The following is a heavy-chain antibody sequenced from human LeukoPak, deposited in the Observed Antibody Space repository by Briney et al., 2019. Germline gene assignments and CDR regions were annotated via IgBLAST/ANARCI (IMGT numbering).Heavy chain of an antibody. CDR3: AKGGSMVRSPVFD. V-gene: IGHV3-23*01. J-gene: IGHJ4*02. CDR1: GFTFSDYY. Sequence: GGSLRLSCAVSGFTFSDYYMSWIRQAPGKGLEWVSAISGSGGSTYYADSVKGRFAISRDNSKNTLYLQMNSLRAEDTAVYYCAKGGSMVRSPVFDWGQGTLVTVSS. CDR2: ISGSGGST. D-gene: IGHD3-10*01.